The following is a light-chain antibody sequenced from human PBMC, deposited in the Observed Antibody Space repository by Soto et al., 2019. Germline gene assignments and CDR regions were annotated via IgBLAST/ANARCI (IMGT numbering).Light chain of an antibody. Sequence: QSVLTQSPSASASLGASVKLTCTLSSGHSSYAIAWHQQQPEKGPRYLMKLSSDGSHSKGDGIPDRFSGSSSGAERYLTISSLQSEDEADYCCQTWGTGTVILGGGTKVTVL. J-gene: IGLJ2*01. CDR1: SGHSSYA. CDR2: LSSDGSH. CDR3: QTWGTGTVI. V-gene: IGLV4-69*01.